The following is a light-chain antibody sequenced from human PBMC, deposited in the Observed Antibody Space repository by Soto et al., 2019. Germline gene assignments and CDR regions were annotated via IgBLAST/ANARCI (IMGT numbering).Light chain of an antibody. J-gene: IGKJ2*01. CDR3: HQYGSSPLYT. Sequence: EIVLTQSPGTLSLSPGERATLSCRASQSVSSSYLAWYQQKHGQAPRLLIYGASSSATGIPDRFSGSGSGTDFTLTISRLEPEDFAVYYCHQYGSSPLYTFGQGTKLEIK. CDR2: GAS. V-gene: IGKV3-20*01. CDR1: QSVSSSY.